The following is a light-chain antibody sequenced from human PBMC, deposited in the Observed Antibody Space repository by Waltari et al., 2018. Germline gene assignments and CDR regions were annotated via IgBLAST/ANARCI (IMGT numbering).Light chain of an antibody. Sequence: DVVMTQSPLSLPVIFGQPASISCRSSQSLVHSDGNTYLNWFQQRPGQSPRRLIYKVSNRDSGVPDRLSASGSGTDFTLKISRVEAEDVGVYYCMQGTHWPRTFGQGTKLEI. V-gene: IGKV2-30*02. CDR3: MQGTHWPRT. CDR2: KVS. J-gene: IGKJ2*01. CDR1: QSLVHSDGNTY.